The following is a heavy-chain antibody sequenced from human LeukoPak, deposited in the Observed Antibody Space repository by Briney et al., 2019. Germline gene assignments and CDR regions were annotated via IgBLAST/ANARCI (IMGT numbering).Heavy chain of an antibody. CDR3: AKDGLADYYDSSGYGLDY. V-gene: IGHV3-23*01. CDR1: GFTFSSYA. CDR2: ISGSGGST. Sequence: PGGSLRLSCAASGFTFSSYAMSWVRQAPGKGLEWVSAISGSGGSTYYADSVKGRFTISRDNSKNTLYLQMSSLRAEDTAVYYCAKDGLADYYDSSGYGLDYWGQGTLVTVSS. D-gene: IGHD3-22*01. J-gene: IGHJ4*02.